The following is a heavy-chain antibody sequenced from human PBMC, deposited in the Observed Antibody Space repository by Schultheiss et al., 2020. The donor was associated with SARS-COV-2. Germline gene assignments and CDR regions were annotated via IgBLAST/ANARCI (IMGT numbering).Heavy chain of an antibody. J-gene: IGHJ6*02. D-gene: IGHD6-19*01. Sequence: GGSLRLSCAASGFTFSSYAMHWVRQAPGKGLEYVSAISSNGGSTYYADSVKGRFTISRDNSKNTLYLQMNSLRAEDTAVYYCARAVQWRYYYYGMDVWGQGTTVTVSS. CDR3: ARAVQWRYYYYGMDV. CDR1: GFTFSSYA. CDR2: ISSNGGST. V-gene: IGHV3-64*04.